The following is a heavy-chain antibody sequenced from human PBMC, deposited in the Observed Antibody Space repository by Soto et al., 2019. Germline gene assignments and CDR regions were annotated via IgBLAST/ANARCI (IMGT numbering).Heavy chain of an antibody. Sequence: QVQLQESGPGLVKPSETLSLTCTVSGGSISSYYWSWIRQPPGKGLEWIGYIYYSGSTNYNPSLKSRGTISVDTSKNQFSLKLSSVTAADTAVYYCARHVPYCSDTSHCAYGMDVWGQGTTVTVSS. D-gene: IGHD2-2*01. CDR2: IYYSGST. J-gene: IGHJ6*02. CDR1: GGSISSYY. V-gene: IGHV4-59*08. CDR3: ARHVPYCSDTSHCAYGMDV.